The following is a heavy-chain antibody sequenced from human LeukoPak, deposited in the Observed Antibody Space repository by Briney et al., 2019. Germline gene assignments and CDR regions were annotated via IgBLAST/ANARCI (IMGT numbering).Heavy chain of an antibody. D-gene: IGHD3-22*01. CDR3: ARGLALFYSGYYYDSSNYYYMDV. CDR2: IDTSGST. J-gene: IGHJ6*03. V-gene: IGHV4-39*07. Sequence: SETLSLTCTVSGGSISITSYYWGWIRQPPGKGLEWIGRIDTSGSTNYNPSLKSRVTISVDTSKNQFSLKLSSVTAADTAVYYCARGLALFYSGYYYDSSNYYYMDVWGKGTTVTVSS. CDR1: GGSISITSYY.